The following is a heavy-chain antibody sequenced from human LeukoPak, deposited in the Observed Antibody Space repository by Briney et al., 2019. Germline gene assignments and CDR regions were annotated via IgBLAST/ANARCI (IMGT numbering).Heavy chain of an antibody. Sequence: GRSLRLSCAASGFTFSSYGMHWVRQAPGKGLEWVAVITYDGYYKYYADSVKGRFTISSDNSKNTLFLQMNSLRAEDTAVYYCAKDLKSMVRRACMDAWGQGTTVTVSS. CDR3: AKDLKSMVRRACMDA. D-gene: IGHD3-10*01. V-gene: IGHV3-30*18. J-gene: IGHJ6*02. CDR1: GFTFSSYG. CDR2: ITYDGYYK.